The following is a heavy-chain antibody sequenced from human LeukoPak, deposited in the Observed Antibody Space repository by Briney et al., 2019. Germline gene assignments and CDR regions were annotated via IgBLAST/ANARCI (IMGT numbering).Heavy chain of an antibody. D-gene: IGHD1-26*01. Sequence: GGSLRLSCAASGFTFSSYSMNWVRQAPGKGLEWVSSISSSSSYIYYADSVKGRFTISRDNAKNSLYLQMNSLRAEDTAVYYCARDRTSVGATSRYYYYMDVWDKGTTVTVSS. V-gene: IGHV3-21*01. J-gene: IGHJ6*03. CDR2: ISSSSSYI. CDR1: GFTFSSYS. CDR3: ARDRTSVGATSRYYYYMDV.